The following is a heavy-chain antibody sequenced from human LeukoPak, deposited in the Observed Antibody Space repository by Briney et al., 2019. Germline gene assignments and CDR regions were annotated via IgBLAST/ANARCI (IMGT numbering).Heavy chain of an antibody. CDR3: ARVGYCSGGSCYENWFDP. D-gene: IGHD2-15*01. J-gene: IGHJ5*02. CDR2: INHSGST. CDR1: GGSFSGYY. V-gene: IGHV4-34*01. Sequence: SETLSLTCAVYGGSFSGYYWSWIRQPPGKGLEWIGEINHSGSTNYNPSLKSRVTMSVDTSKNQFSLKLSSVTAADTAVYYCARVGYCSGGSCYENWFDPWGQGTLVTVSS.